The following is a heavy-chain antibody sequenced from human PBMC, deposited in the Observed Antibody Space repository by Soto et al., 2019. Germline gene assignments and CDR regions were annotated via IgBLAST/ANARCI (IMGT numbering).Heavy chain of an antibody. J-gene: IGHJ4*02. CDR2: ISGSGGST. CDR1: GFTFSSYA. V-gene: IGHV3-23*01. CDR3: AKGRVMITFGGVIAPLDY. D-gene: IGHD3-16*02. Sequence: GGSLRLSCAASGFTFSSYAMSWVRQAPGKGLEWVSAISGSGGSTYYADSVKGRFTISRENSKNTLYLQMNSLRAEDTAVYYCAKGRVMITFGGVIAPLDYWGQGTLVTVSS.